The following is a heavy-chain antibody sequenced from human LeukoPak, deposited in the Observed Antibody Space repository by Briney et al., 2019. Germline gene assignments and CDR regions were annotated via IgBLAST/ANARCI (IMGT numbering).Heavy chain of an antibody. CDR3: ARENDILTGFDY. CDR2: IYYSGST. CDR1: GGSSSSYY. Sequence: SETLSLTCTVSGGSSSSYYWSWIRQSPGKGLEWIGYIYYSGSTNYNPSLKSRVTMSVDTSKNQFSLMLSSVTAEDTAVYYCARENDILTGFDYWGQGTLVTVSS. V-gene: IGHV4-59*12. D-gene: IGHD3-9*01. J-gene: IGHJ4*02.